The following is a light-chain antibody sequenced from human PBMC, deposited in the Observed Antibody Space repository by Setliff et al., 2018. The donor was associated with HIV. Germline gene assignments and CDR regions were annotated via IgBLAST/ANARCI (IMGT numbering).Light chain of an antibody. CDR3: QQYNDWPLS. V-gene: IGKV3-15*01. Sequence: IFTTQSPATLSVSPGYGATLSCRASQSINIALAWYQQRPGQAPRLLIYGASTRATGIPARFSGSGSGTEFTLTISSLQSEDFAVYYCQQYNDWPLSFGGGTKVDIK. CDR2: GAS. J-gene: IGKJ4*01. CDR1: QSINIA.